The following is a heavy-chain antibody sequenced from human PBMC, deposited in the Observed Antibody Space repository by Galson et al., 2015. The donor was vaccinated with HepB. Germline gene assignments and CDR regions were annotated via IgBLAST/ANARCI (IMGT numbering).Heavy chain of an antibody. CDR2: IIPIFGTA. V-gene: IGHV1-69*13. CDR3: ARAGPGGTTYYYYGMDV. D-gene: IGHD3-16*01. Sequence: QSGAEVKKPGASVKVSCKASGGTFSSYAISWVRQAPGQGLEWMGGIIPIFGTANYAQKFQGRVTITADESTSTAYMELSSLRSEDTAVYYCARAGPGGTTYYYYGMDVWGQGTTVTVSS. J-gene: IGHJ6*02. CDR1: GGTFSSYA.